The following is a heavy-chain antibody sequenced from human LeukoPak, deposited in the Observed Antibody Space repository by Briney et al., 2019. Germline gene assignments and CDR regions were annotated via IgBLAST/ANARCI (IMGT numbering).Heavy chain of an antibody. CDR3: ARDYTPNPQYGMDV. J-gene: IGHJ6*02. CDR1: GFTFSSYG. CDR2: IWYDGSNK. D-gene: IGHD3-16*01. V-gene: IGHV3-33*01. Sequence: PGGSLRLSCAASGFTFSSYGMHWVRQAPGKGLEWVAVIWYDGSNKYYADSVKGRFTISRDNSKNTLYLQMNSLRAEDTAVYYCARDYTPNPQYGMDVWGQGTTVTVSS.